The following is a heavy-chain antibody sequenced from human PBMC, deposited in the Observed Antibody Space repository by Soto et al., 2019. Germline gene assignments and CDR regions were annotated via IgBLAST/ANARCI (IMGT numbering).Heavy chain of an antibody. V-gene: IGHV3-23*01. J-gene: IGHJ4*02. CDR1: GFTFSSYA. CDR2: IRGSGGST. D-gene: IGHD1-26*01. CDR3: ARRGSGSDYAY. Sequence: EVQLLESGGGLVQPGGSLRLSCAASGFTFSSYAMRGVRQAPWKGLEGVSAIRGSGGSTYYADSVRGRFTISRHNPTTTLYLESNSLRAEDTAVYYCARRGSGSDYAYWGQGTLVTVSS.